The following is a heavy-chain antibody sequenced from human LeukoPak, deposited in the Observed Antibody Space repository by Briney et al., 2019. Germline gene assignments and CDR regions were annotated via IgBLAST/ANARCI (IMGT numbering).Heavy chain of an antibody. Sequence: SETLSLTCTVSGGSISSYYWSWIRQPAGKGLEWMGRIYTSGSTNYNPTLKSRVTMSVDTSRNQFSLSLNSVTAADTAVYYCARHALRGNDVLPTNYFDYWGQGALVTVSS. CDR1: GGSISSYY. CDR2: IYTSGST. CDR3: ARHALRGNDVLPTNYFDY. D-gene: IGHD5-12*01. J-gene: IGHJ4*02. V-gene: IGHV4-4*07.